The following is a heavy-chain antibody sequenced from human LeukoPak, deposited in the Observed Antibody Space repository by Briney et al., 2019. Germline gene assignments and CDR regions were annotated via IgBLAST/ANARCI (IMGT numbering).Heavy chain of an antibody. V-gene: IGHV5-51*01. D-gene: IGHD5-12*01. Sequence: GESFKISCKGSGYRFTSYWIGWVRQMPGKGLEWMGIIYPGDSDTRYSPSFQGQVTISADKSISTAYLQWSSLKASDTAMYYCARLSGYDYSLGYYFDYWGQGTLVTVSS. CDR2: IYPGDSDT. CDR3: ARLSGYDYSLGYYFDY. CDR1: GYRFTSYW. J-gene: IGHJ4*02.